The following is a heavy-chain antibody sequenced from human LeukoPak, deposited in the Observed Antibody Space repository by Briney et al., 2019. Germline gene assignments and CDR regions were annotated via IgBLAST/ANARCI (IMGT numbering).Heavy chain of an antibody. Sequence: GGSLRLSCAASGFTFSSSAMSWVRQAPGKGLEWVSAISNNGGYTYYADSVKGRFTISRDNSKNTLYLQMNSLRAEDTAVYYCARGGDFWSGYYTDDYWGQGTLVTVSS. D-gene: IGHD3-3*01. CDR2: ISNNGGYT. CDR3: ARGGDFWSGYYTDDY. V-gene: IGHV3-23*01. CDR1: GFTFSSSA. J-gene: IGHJ4*02.